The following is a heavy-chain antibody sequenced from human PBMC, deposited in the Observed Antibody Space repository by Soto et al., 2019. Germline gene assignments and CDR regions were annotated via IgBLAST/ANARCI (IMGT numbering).Heavy chain of an antibody. CDR3: ARQHYYDSSGYYTWN. CDR1: GGSIRSNIYY. Sequence: QLQLQESGPGLVKPSETLSLTCSVSGGSIRSNIYYWGWIRQPPGKGLEWIATVHYSGSTYYTPSPKXRXTXXADTSNNQFSLRLNSVTAADTAVYYCARQHYYDSSGYYTWNWGQGTLVTVSS. V-gene: IGHV4-39*01. CDR2: VHYSGST. J-gene: IGHJ4*02. D-gene: IGHD3-22*01.